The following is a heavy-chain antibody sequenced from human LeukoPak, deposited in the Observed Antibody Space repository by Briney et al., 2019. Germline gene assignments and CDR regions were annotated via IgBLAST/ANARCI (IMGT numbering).Heavy chain of an antibody. D-gene: IGHD2-8*01. CDR1: GFTFSSYW. J-gene: IGHJ6*03. CDR3: AREMAFTHYYYYYMDV. CDR2: IKQDGSEK. Sequence: GGSLRLSCAASGFTFSSYWMSWVRQAPGKGLEWVANIKQDGSEKYYVDSVKGRFTISRDNAKNSLYLQMNSLRAEDTAVYYCAREMAFTHYYYYYMDVWGKGTTVTVSS. V-gene: IGHV3-7*01.